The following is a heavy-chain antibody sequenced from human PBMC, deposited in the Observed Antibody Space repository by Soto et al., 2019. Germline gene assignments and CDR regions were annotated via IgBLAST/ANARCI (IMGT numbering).Heavy chain of an antibody. CDR1: GGSFSGYY. D-gene: IGHD2-15*01. CDR3: ARASRVVVAAGRTYYYHYYMDV. V-gene: IGHV4-34*01. Sequence: SETLSLTCAVYGGSFSGYYWSWIRQPPGKGLEWIGEINHSGSTNYNPSLKSRVTISVDTSKNQFSLKLSSVTAADTAVYYCARASRVVVAAGRTYYYHYYMDVWGKGTTVTVSS. CDR2: INHSGST. J-gene: IGHJ6*03.